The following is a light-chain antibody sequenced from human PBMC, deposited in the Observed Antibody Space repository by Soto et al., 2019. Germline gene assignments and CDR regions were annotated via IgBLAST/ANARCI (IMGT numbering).Light chain of an antibody. Sequence: QSVLTQPASVSGSPGRSIRISYTATSRDVGGYNYVSWYQQHQGKAPKLMIYEVSNRPSGVSNRFSGSKSGNTASLPISGLQAEDEADYYCSSSTSSSTYVFGTGTKVTVL. CDR2: EVS. J-gene: IGLJ1*01. V-gene: IGLV2-14*01. CDR3: SSSTSSSTYV. CDR1: SRDVGGYNY.